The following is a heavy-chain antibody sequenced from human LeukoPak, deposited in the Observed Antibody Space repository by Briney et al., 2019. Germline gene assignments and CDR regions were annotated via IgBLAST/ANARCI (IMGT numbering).Heavy chain of an antibody. CDR3: ASDRVSAAGTSYNWFDP. D-gene: IGHD6-13*01. CDR2: IYHSGST. CDR1: GGSISSGGYY. V-gene: IGHV4-30-2*01. J-gene: IGHJ5*02. Sequence: SQTLSLTCTVSGGSISSGGYYWSWLRQPPGKGLEWIGYIYHSGSTYYNPSLKSRVTISVDRSKNQFSLKLSSVTAADTAVYYCASDRVSAAGTSYNWFDPWGQGTLVTVSS.